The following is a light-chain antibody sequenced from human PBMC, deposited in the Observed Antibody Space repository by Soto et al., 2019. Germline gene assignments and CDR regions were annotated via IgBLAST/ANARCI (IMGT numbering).Light chain of an antibody. CDR3: SSYAGSLYI. Sequence: QSALTQPPSASGSTGQSVTISCTGTSSDVGDYNYVSWYQQHPGKAPKLMIYEVSKRPSGVPDRFSGSKSGNTASLTVSGLQADDEADYYCSSYAGSLYIFGTGTKLSVL. CDR1: SSDVGDYNY. J-gene: IGLJ1*01. CDR2: EVS. V-gene: IGLV2-8*01.